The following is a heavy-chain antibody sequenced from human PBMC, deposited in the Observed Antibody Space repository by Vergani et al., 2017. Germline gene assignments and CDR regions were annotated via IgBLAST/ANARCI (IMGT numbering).Heavy chain of an antibody. CDR1: GFTFSSYA. D-gene: IGHD3-10*01. Sequence: VQLVESGGGVVQPGRSLRLSCAASGFTFSSYAMHWVRQAPGKGLEWVSSISSSSSYIYYADSVKGRFTISRDNAKNSLYLQMNSLRAEDTAVYYCARDSGFGEPYYYYYGMDVWGQGTTVTVSS. CDR3: ARDSGFGEPYYYYYGMDV. CDR2: ISSSSSYI. J-gene: IGHJ6*02. V-gene: IGHV3-21*01.